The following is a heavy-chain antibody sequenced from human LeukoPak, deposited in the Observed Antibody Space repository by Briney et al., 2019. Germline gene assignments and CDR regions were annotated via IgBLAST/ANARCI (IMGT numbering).Heavy chain of an antibody. CDR2: MYYHGYT. CDR3: ARAAAGLGNWFDP. V-gene: IGHV4-59*01. J-gene: IGHJ5*02. CDR1: GGSSGAIRSYY. Sequence: SETLSLICTVSGGSSGAIRSYYWTWVRQPPGKGLEWIGHMYYHGYTHYNPSLKSRVTISIDTSKSQFSLNLSSVTDADTAVYYCARAAAGLGNWFDPWGQGTLVTVSS. D-gene: IGHD6-13*01.